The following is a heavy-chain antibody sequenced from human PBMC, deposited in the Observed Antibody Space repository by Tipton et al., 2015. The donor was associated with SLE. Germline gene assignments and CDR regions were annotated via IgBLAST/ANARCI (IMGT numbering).Heavy chain of an antibody. D-gene: IGHD2-15*01. CDR2: MFYGGPT. V-gene: IGHV4-59*01. CDR1: GGSISSYY. CDR3: ATGISRTTFASRCRGGRCSSYYFDV. J-gene: IGHJ2*01. Sequence: TLSLTCTVSGGSISSYYWIWIRQSPGKGLEWIGSMFYGGPTYYNPSLKSRVTISVDTSKNQFSLKLTSVTVADTAVYYCATGISRTTFASRCRGGRCSSYYFDVWGRGTLVTVSS.